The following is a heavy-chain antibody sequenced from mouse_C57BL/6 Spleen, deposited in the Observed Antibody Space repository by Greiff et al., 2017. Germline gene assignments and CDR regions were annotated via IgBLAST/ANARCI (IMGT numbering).Heavy chain of an antibody. Sequence: EVQLQESGPELVKPGASVKIPCKASGYTFTDYNMDWVKQSHGKSLEWIGDINPNNGGTIYNQKFKGKATLTVDKSSSTAYMELRSLTSEDTAVYYCARPLSTMVTTFDVWGTGTTVTVSS. D-gene: IGHD2-2*01. V-gene: IGHV1-18*01. CDR3: ARPLSTMVTTFDV. J-gene: IGHJ1*03. CDR1: GYTFTDYN. CDR2: INPNNGGT.